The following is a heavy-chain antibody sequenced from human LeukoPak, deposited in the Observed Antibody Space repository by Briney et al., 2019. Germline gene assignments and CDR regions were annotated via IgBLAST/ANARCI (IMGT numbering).Heavy chain of an antibody. J-gene: IGHJ4*02. V-gene: IGHV3-53*01. CDR3: ARERFHGSGAPKFDY. D-gene: IGHD3-10*01. CDR2: IYSGGGT. CDR1: GFTVSSNY. Sequence: PGGSLRLSCAASGFTVSSNYMSWVRQAPGKGLEWVSVIYSGGGTYYADSVKGRFTISRDNSKNTLYLQMNSLRAEDTAVYYCARERFHGSGAPKFDYWGQGTLVTVSS.